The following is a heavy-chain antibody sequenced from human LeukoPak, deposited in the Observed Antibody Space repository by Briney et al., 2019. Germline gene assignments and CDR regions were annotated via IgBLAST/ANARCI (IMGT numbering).Heavy chain of an antibody. V-gene: IGHV4-39*01. CDR1: GGSISCSSYY. Sequence: SETLSLTCTVSGGSISCSSYYWGWIRQPPGKGLEWIGSIYYSGSTYYNPSLKSRVTVSVDTSKNQFSLKLSSVTAADTAVYYCARVTFSGSLDYWGQGTLVTVSS. CDR2: IYYSGST. J-gene: IGHJ4*02. CDR3: ARVTFSGSLDY. D-gene: IGHD3-10*01.